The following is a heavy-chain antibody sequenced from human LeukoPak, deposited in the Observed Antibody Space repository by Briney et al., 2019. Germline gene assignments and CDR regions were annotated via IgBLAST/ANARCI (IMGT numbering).Heavy chain of an antibody. CDR2: IIPILGIA. D-gene: IGHD3-3*01. CDR1: GGTVSIYA. CDR3: ARTHYDFWSGYFEVPYGMDV. Sequence: GASVKVSCKASGGTVSIYAISWVRQAPGQGLEWMGRIIPILGIANYAQKFQGRVTITADKSTSTAYMELSSLRSEDTAVYYCARTHYDFWSGYFEVPYGMDVWGQGTTVTVSS. J-gene: IGHJ6*02. V-gene: IGHV1-69*04.